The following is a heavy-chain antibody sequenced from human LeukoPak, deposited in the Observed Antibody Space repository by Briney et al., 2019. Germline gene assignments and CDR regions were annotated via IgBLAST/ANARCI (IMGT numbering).Heavy chain of an antibody. CDR2: ISSSSDYR. CDR1: GFTFSDYH. V-gene: IGHV3-11*06. CDR3: ARAGTAMVTAFDY. D-gene: IGHD5-18*01. J-gene: IGHJ4*02. Sequence: NPGGSLRLSCAASGFTFSDYHMSWIRQAPGKGLEWVSYISSSSDYRNYAESVKGRFTISRDNAKNSLYLQMNSLRAEDTAVFYCARAGTAMVTAFDYWGQGTLVTVSS.